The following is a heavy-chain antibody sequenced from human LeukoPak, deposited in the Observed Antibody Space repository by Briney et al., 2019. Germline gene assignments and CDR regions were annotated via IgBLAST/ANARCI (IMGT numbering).Heavy chain of an antibody. CDR3: ARGLPGGGLDY. J-gene: IGHJ4*02. CDR2: IKSKTDGGTT. CDR1: GLTFSNAW. D-gene: IGHD4-23*01. V-gene: IGHV3-15*01. Sequence: GGSLRLSCAASGLTFSNAWMSWVRQAPGKGLEWVGRIKSKTDGGTTDYAAPVKGRFTISRDDSKNTLYLQMNSLRAEDTAVYYCARGLPGGGLDYWGQGTLVTVSS.